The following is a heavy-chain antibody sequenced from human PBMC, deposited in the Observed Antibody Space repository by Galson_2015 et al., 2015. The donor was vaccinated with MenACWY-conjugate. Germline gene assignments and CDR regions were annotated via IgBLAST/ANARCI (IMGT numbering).Heavy chain of an antibody. CDR1: GYSFSTYW. Sequence: QSGAEVKKPGESLKISCKGSGYSFSTYWIAWVRQLPGKGLEWMGLISPGDSNTRYSPAFHGQVTISADKSISTAYLQWSSLKASDTAMYYCARHPPGGRGMDVWGQGTTVTVSS. D-gene: IGHD1-26*01. J-gene: IGHJ6*02. CDR3: ARHPPGGRGMDV. V-gene: IGHV5-51*01. CDR2: ISPGDSNT.